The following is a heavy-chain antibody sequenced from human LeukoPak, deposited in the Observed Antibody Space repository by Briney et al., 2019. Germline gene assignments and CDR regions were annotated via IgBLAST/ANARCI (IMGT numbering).Heavy chain of an antibody. J-gene: IGHJ4*02. V-gene: IGHV1-69*04. D-gene: IGHD2-2*01. CDR1: GGTFTSYA. CDR2: IIPIFGIA. CDR3: ASARVVSESVFDY. Sequence: SVKVSCKASGGTFTSYAISWVRQAPGQGLEWMGRIIPIFGIANYAQKFQGRVTITADKSTSTAYMELSSLSSEDTAVYYCASARVVSESVFDYWGQGTLVTVSS.